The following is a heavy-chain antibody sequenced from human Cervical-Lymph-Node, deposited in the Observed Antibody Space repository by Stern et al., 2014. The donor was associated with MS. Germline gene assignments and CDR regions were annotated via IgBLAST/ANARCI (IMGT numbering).Heavy chain of an antibody. Sequence: QLVQSGAEVKKHGESLKISCKGSGGTFSTYWIGWVRQMPGKSLEWMGIIYIGESETRYSPSFQGQVTFSADKSISTAYLQWRSLKASDTAMYYCAKRRHYYDRRGINEGFEYWGQGTLVSVSS. CDR2: IYIGESET. CDR1: GGTFSTYW. CDR3: AKRRHYYDRRGINEGFEY. V-gene: IGHV5-51*01. D-gene: IGHD3-22*01. J-gene: IGHJ4*02.